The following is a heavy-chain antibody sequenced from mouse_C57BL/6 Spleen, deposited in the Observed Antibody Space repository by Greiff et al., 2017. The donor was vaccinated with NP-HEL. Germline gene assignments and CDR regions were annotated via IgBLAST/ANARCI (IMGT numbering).Heavy chain of an antibody. Sequence: QVQLQQSGPELVKPGASVKISCKASGYAFSSSWMNWVKQRPGKGLEWIGRIYPGDGDTNYNRKFKGKATLTADKSSSTAYMQLSSLTSEDSAVYFCALYLGDDWGQGTTLTVSS. D-gene: IGHD4-1*01. CDR3: ALYLGDD. J-gene: IGHJ2*01. CDR2: IYPGDGDT. CDR1: GYAFSSSW. V-gene: IGHV1-82*01.